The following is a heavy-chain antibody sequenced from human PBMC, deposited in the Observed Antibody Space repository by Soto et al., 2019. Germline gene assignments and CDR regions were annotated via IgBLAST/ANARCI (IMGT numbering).Heavy chain of an antibody. V-gene: IGHV5-51*01. Sequence: GESLKISCKGSGYSFTSYWIGWVRQMPGKGLEWMGIIYPGDSDTRYSPSFQGQVTISADKSISTAYLQWSSLKASDTAMYYCARQYSSSWYSRYYYYGMDVWGQGTTVTVSS. CDR1: GYSFTSYW. CDR3: ARQYSSSWYSRYYYYGMDV. CDR2: IYPGDSDT. D-gene: IGHD6-13*01. J-gene: IGHJ6*02.